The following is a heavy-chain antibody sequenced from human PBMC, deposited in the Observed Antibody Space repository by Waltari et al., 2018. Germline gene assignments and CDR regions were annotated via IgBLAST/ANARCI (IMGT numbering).Heavy chain of an antibody. Sequence: QVQLQQWGAGLLKPSETLSLTCAVSGGSFSGYYWSWIRQPPGKGLEWIGEINHSASTNYNPSLKRRVTISVDTSKNQFSLKLSSVTAADTAVYYCARAWISLILGATSAFDIWGQGTMVTVS. J-gene: IGHJ3*02. CDR1: GGSFSGYY. V-gene: IGHV4-34*01. CDR2: INHSAST. CDR3: ARAWISLILGATSAFDI. D-gene: IGHD1-26*01.